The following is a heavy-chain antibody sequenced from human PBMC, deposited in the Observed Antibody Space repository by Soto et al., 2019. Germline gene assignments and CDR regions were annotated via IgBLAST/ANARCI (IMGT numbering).Heavy chain of an antibody. CDR2: IYYSGST. V-gene: IGHV4-31*03. D-gene: IGHD2-2*01. CDR1: GGSISSGGYY. CDR3: ARDSSTSPGYYFDY. Sequence: PSETLSLTCTVSGGSISSGGYYWSWIRQHPGKGLEWIGYIYYSGSTYYNPSLKSRVTISVDTSKNQFSLKLSSVTAADTAVYYCARDSSTSPGYYFDYWGQGTLVTVSS. J-gene: IGHJ4*02.